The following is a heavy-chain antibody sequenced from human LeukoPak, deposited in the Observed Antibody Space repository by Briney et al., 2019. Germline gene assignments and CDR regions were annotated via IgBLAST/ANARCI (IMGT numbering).Heavy chain of an antibody. CDR3: ASDDCSGGSCYSGY. J-gene: IGHJ4*02. V-gene: IGHV3-30*04. D-gene: IGHD2-15*01. CDR2: ILYDGSNK. CDR1: GFTFSSYA. Sequence: GGSLRLSCAASGFTFSSYAMHWVRQAPGKGLEWVAVILYDGSNKYYADSVKGRFTISRDNAKNSLYLQMNSLRADDTAVYYCASDDCSGGSCYSGYWGQGTLVTVSS.